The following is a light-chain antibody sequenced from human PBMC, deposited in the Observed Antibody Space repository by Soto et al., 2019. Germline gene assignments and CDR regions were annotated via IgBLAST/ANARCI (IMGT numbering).Light chain of an antibody. CDR1: QSVSNY. Sequence: EIVMTQSPATLSVSPGKRATLSCRASQSVSNYLAWYQQKPGQAPRLLIYGASTRATGIPARFSGGGSETEFTLTISSLQSEDFAVYYCQQYHNWPPLTFGGGTKVEIK. CDR3: QQYHNWPPLT. J-gene: IGKJ4*01. V-gene: IGKV3-15*01. CDR2: GAS.